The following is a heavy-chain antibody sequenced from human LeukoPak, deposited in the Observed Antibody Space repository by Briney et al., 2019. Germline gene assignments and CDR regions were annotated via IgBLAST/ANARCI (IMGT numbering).Heavy chain of an antibody. V-gene: IGHV4-4*07. J-gene: IGHJ3*02. Sequence: SETLSLTCTVSGGSISSYYWSWIRQPAGKGLEWIGRIYTSGSTNYNPSLKSRVTMSVDTSKNQFSLKLSSVTAADTAAYYCALGPRYYDSSGYYDAFDIWGQGTMVTVSS. D-gene: IGHD3-22*01. CDR2: IYTSGST. CDR1: GGSISSYY. CDR3: ALGPRYYDSSGYYDAFDI.